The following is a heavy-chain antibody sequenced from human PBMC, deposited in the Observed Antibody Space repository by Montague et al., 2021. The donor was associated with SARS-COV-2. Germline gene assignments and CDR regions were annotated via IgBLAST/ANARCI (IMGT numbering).Heavy chain of an antibody. Sequence: LSLPFPFSFLSISISSYYWGWIRQPPGKGLEWIGSIYYSGSTYYNPSLKSRVTISVDTSKNQFSLKQSSVTAADTAVYYCARDLRRGFDPWGQGTLVTVSS. CDR1: FLSISISSYY. CDR2: IYYSGST. J-gene: IGHJ5*02. CDR3: ARDLRRGFDP. D-gene: IGHD3-10*01. V-gene: IGHV4-39*07.